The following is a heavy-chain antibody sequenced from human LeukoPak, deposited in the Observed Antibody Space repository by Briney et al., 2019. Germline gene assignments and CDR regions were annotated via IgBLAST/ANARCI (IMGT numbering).Heavy chain of an antibody. CDR1: GFTFSSYS. Sequence: GGSLRLSCAASGFTFSSYSMNWVRQAPGKGLEWVSYISSSSSTIYYADSVKDRFTISRDNAKNTLYLQMNSLRAEDTAVYYCAKVVAAAGTHYWGQGTLVTVSS. D-gene: IGHD6-13*01. V-gene: IGHV3-48*01. CDR2: ISSSSSTI. J-gene: IGHJ4*02. CDR3: AKVVAAAGTHY.